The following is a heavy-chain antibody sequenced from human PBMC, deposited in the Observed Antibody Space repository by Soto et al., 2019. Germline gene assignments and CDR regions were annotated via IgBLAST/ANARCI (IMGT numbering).Heavy chain of an antibody. CDR2: IYYSGTT. V-gene: IGHV4-39*01. Sequence: SETLSLTCNVPGGAINGETYYWAWIRQPPGKGLEWIGSIYYSGTTYYNPSLKSRVTISVDTSKNQFSLRLSSVTAADTAVYYCARHGNGYSCGMDVWGQGTTVTVSS. CDR3: ARHGNGYSCGMDV. J-gene: IGHJ6*02. D-gene: IGHD2-21*01. CDR1: GGAINGETYY.